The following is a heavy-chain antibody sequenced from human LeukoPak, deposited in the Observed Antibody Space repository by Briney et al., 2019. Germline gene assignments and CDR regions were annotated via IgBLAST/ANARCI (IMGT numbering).Heavy chain of an antibody. D-gene: IGHD2-2*01. CDR2: TYYRSKWYN. CDR1: GDSVSSNSAA. V-gene: IGHV6-1*01. CDR3: ARVWGSGGDCSSTSCYSSDYYGMDV. Sequence: SQTLSLTCAISGDSVSSNSAAWNWIRQSPSRGLEWLGRTYYRSKWYNDYAVSVKSRTTINPDTSKNQFSLQLNSVTPEDTAVYYCARVWGSGGDCSSTSCYSSDYYGMDVWGQGTTVTVSS. J-gene: IGHJ6*02.